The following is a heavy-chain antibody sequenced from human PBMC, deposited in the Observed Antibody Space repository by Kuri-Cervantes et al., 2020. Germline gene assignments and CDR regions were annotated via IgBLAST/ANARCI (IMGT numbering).Heavy chain of an antibody. D-gene: IGHD2-15*01. CDR1: GGSFNGYY. J-gene: IGHJ1*01. CDR3: ARGGGGSYFRL. V-gene: IGHV4-34*01. Sequence: SETLSLTCAVYGGSFNGYYWAWIRQPPGKGLEWIGEINRSGTTNYNPSLKSRVAISIDTSKNQFSLKLNSVTAADTAVYYCARGGGGSYFRLWGQGTLVTVSS. CDR2: INRSGTT.